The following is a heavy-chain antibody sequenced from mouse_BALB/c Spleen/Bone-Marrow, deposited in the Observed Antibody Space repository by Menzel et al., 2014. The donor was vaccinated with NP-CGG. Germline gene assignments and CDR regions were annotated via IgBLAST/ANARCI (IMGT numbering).Heavy chain of an antibody. Sequence: SGPELVKPGTLVEISCKASGYSFTDYDINWVKQRPGQGLEWIGWIYPGDGSTKYNEKFKGKATLTADRSSSTAYMQLSSLTSESSAVYFCARGGIGRSLDYWGQGTSVTVSS. CDR1: GYSFTDYD. CDR2: IYPGDGST. V-gene: IGHV1S33*01. J-gene: IGHJ4*01. D-gene: IGHD3-3*01. CDR3: ARGGIGRSLDY.